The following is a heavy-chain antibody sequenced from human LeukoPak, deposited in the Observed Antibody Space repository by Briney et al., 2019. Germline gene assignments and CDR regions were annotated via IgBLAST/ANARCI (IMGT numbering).Heavy chain of an antibody. CDR2: ISYDGSNK. J-gene: IGHJ4*02. CDR3: AKEPTDFWSGYHPEYYFDY. D-gene: IGHD3-3*01. V-gene: IGHV3-30-3*01. CDR1: GFTFSSYA. Sequence: GGSLRLPCAASGFTFSSYAMHWVRQAPGKGLEWVAVISYDGSNKYYADSVKGRFTISRDNSKNTLYLQMNSLRAEDTAVYYCAKEPTDFWSGYHPEYYFDYWGQGTLVTVSS.